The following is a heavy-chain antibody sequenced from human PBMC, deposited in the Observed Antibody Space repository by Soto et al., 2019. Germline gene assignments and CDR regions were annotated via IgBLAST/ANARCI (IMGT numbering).Heavy chain of an antibody. CDR2: ISGSGGST. CDR3: AKREGPDSHLDY. V-gene: IGHV3-23*01. Sequence: PGGSLRLSCAASGFTFSSYAMSWVRQAPGKGLEWVSAISGSGGSTYYADSVKGRFPISRDNSKNTLYLQMNSLRAEDTAVYYCAKREGPDSHLDYWGQGTLVTVSS. J-gene: IGHJ4*02. D-gene: IGHD2-15*01. CDR1: GFTFSSYA.